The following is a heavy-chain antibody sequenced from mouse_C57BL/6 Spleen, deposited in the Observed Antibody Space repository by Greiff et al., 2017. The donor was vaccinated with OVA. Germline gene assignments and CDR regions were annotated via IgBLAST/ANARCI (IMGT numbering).Heavy chain of an antibody. Sequence: QVQLKQSGAELVRPGASVTLSCKASGYTFTDYEMHWVKQTPVHGLEWIGAIDPETGGTAYNQKFKGKAILTADKSSSTAYMELRSLTSEDSAVYYCTSSYGNYAMDYWGQGTSVTVSS. CDR3: TSSYGNYAMDY. CDR1: GYTFTDYE. CDR2: IDPETGGT. D-gene: IGHD2-1*01. J-gene: IGHJ4*01. V-gene: IGHV1-15*01.